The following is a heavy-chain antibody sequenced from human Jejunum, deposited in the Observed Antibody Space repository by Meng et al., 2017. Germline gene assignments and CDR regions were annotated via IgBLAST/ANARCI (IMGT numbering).Heavy chain of an antibody. CDR2: ISLSGSP. CDR3: ARHGAAPYFDD. V-gene: IGHV4-4*02. D-gene: IGHD2-15*01. J-gene: IGHJ4*02. CDR1: GGFISSSSW. Sequence: QVQLKESCQELVKPSETLSLTCAVDGGFISSSSWWSWVRQPPGKGLEWIGEISLSGSPSYNPSLRTRVTISIDTSRNQFSLSLSSVTAADTAVYYCARHGAAPYFDDWGQGSLVTVSS.